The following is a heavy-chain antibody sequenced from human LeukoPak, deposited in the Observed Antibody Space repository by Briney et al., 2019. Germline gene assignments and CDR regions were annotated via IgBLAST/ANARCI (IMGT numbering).Heavy chain of an antibody. CDR1: GGTFSSYA. V-gene: IGHV1-69*04. Sequence: ASVKVSCKASGGTFSSYAISWVRQAPGQGLEWMGRIIPILGIANYAQKFQGRVTITADKSTSTAYMELSSLRSEDTAVYYCARTLEVRGVMFDYWGQGTLVTVPS. J-gene: IGHJ4*02. CDR2: IIPILGIA. D-gene: IGHD3-10*01. CDR3: ARTLEVRGVMFDY.